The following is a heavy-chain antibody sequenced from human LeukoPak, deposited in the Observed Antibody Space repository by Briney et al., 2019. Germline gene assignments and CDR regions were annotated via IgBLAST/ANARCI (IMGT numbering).Heavy chain of an antibody. CDR1: GYSFPNYW. J-gene: IGHJ5*02. V-gene: IGHV5-51*01. CDR3: ARGPYAYTSSATLGSYNWFDP. CDR2: IYPADSDT. D-gene: IGHD2-2*02. Sequence: GESLKISCKGSGYSFPNYWIGWVRQMPGKGLEWMGIIYPADSDTRYSPSFQDQVTISVDKSISTAYLQWSSLKASDTAMYYCARGPYAYTSSATLGSYNWFDPWGQGSLVTVSS.